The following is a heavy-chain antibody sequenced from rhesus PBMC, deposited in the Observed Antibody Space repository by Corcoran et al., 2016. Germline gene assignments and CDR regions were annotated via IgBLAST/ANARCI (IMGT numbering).Heavy chain of an antibody. Sequence: QLQLQESGPGLVKPLETLSLTCAVSGGSISSNFWSWIRQPPGKDLEWIGRISGSGGSTDYNPSLKSRVTISTATSKNQVSLKLNSMTAADTAVYYCASGGYNFWTGYYLAYWGQGVLVTVSS. D-gene: IGHD3-3*01. CDR3: ASGGYNFWTGYYLAY. CDR1: GGSISSNF. J-gene: IGHJ4*01. CDR2: ISGSGGST. V-gene: IGHV4-173*01.